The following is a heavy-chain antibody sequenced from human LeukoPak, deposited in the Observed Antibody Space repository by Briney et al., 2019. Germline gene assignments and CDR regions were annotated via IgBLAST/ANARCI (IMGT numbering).Heavy chain of an antibody. D-gene: IGHD6-19*01. J-gene: IGHJ6*02. Sequence: GGSLRLSCAASGFTFSSYSMNWVRQAPGKGLEWVSSISSSSSYIYYADSVKGRFTISRDNAKNSLYLQMNSLRAEDTAVYYCARRTLTVAADYGMDVWGQGTTVTVSS. CDR2: ISSSSSYI. V-gene: IGHV3-21*01. CDR3: ARRTLTVAADYGMDV. CDR1: GFTFSSYS.